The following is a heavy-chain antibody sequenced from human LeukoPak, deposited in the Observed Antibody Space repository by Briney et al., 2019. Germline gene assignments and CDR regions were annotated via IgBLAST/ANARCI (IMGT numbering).Heavy chain of an antibody. Sequence: GGSLRLSCAASRFTFNNYWMSWVRQAPGKGLEWVANIKQDGSEKYYVDSVKGRFTISRDNAKNSLYLQMDSLRAEDTAVYYCARGRGLDVWGQGTTVPVSS. CDR3: ARGRGLDV. CDR1: RFTFNNYW. V-gene: IGHV3-7*01. J-gene: IGHJ6*02. D-gene: IGHD1-26*01. CDR2: IKQDGSEK.